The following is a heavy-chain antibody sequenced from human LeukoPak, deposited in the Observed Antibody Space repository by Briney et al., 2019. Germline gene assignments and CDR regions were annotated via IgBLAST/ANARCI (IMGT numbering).Heavy chain of an antibody. CDR2: INGIGGYT. CDR1: GFTFSSYW. J-gene: IGHJ4*02. CDR3: AKAPRDGYNPLDY. D-gene: IGHD5-24*01. V-gene: IGHV3-23*01. Sequence: GGSLRLSCAASGFTFSSYWMSWVRQAPGKGLEWVSAINGIGGYTYSADSVKGRFTISRDNSKSTLFLQMNSLRAEDSAVYYCAKAPRDGYNPLDYWGQGTLVTVSS.